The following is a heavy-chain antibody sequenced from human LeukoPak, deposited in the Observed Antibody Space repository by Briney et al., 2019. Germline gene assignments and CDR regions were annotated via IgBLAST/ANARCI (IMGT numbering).Heavy chain of an antibody. CDR3: ARVSNPLIAARPEAPFDY. Sequence: SETLSLTCAVSGYSISSGYYWGWIRPPPGQGLAWIGSIYHSGSTYYNPSLKSRVTISVDTSKNQFSLKLSSVTAADTAVYYCARVSNPLIAARPEAPFDYWGQGTLVTVSS. D-gene: IGHD6-6*01. CDR2: IYHSGST. V-gene: IGHV4-38-2*01. CDR1: GYSISSGYY. J-gene: IGHJ4*02.